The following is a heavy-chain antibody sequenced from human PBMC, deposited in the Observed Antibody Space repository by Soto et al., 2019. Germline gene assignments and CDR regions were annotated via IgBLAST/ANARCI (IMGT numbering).Heavy chain of an antibody. J-gene: IGHJ4*02. CDR3: ARVMDGSSWYRVGY. D-gene: IGHD6-13*01. V-gene: IGHV1-18*01. Sequence: QVQLVQSGAEVKQPGAAVKVSCKGSGYTFISYGVNWVRQAPGQGLEWVGWISGYNGNTKYAQKFQGRVTMTTDTSSSTAYMELRSLRLDDTAVYYWARVMDGSSWYRVGYWGQGTLVTVSS. CDR1: GYTFISYG. CDR2: ISGYNGNT.